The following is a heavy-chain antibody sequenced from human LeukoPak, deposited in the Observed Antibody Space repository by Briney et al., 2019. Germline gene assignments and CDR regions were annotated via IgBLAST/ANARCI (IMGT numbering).Heavy chain of an antibody. J-gene: IGHJ4*02. CDR2: IGGIGGAT. Sequence: GGSLTLSCAASGFTFNSNGMSWVRQPPAQGLEWVSIIGGIGGATYYADSMKGRFTISRDNSKNTVYLQMNSLRADDTAVYYCAKDVRLYYFDFWGEGTLVTVSS. CDR1: GFTFNSNG. V-gene: IGHV3-23*01. CDR3: AKDVRLYYFDF.